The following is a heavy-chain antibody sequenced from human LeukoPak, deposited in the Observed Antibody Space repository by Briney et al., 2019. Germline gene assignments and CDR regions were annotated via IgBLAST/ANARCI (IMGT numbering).Heavy chain of an antibody. CDR2: MNPNSGDT. V-gene: IGHV1-8*01. CDR3: ARAPYYDFWSGYLEGV. Sequence: GASVKVSCKASGYTFTSYDINWVRQATGQGLEWMGWMNPNSGDTGYAQKFQGRVTMTRNTSISTAYMELSSLTSEDTAAYYCARAPYYDFWSGYLEGVWGQGTTVTVSS. CDR1: GYTFTSYD. D-gene: IGHD3-3*01. J-gene: IGHJ6*02.